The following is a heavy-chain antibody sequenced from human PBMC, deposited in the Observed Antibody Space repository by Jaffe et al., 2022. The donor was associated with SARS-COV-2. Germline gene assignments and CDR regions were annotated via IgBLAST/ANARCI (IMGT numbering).Heavy chain of an antibody. CDR3: AKDAGQAHYYDSSGYVN. V-gene: IGHV3-9*01. CDR2: ISWNSGSI. D-gene: IGHD3-22*01. J-gene: IGHJ4*02. CDR1: GFTFDDYA. Sequence: EVQLVESGGGLVQPGRSLRLSCAASGFTFDDYAMHWVRQAPGKGLEWVSGISWNSGSIGYADSVKGRFTISRDNAKNSLYLQMNSLRAEDTALYYCAKDAGQAHYYDSSGYVNWGQGTLVTVSS.